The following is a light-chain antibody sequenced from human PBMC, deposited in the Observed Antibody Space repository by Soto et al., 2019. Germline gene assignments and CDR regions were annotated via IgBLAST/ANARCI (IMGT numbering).Light chain of an antibody. J-gene: IGKJ1*01. CDR3: QQYNNWPRWT. V-gene: IGKV3-15*01. CDR1: QSVSSN. CDR2: GAS. Sequence: EIAMTQSPATLSVSPGERATLSCRASQSVSSNLAWYQQKPGQAPRLLIYGASTRATGIPARVSGSGSGTEFTLTISSLQSEDFAVYYCQQYNNWPRWTFGQGTKVAIK.